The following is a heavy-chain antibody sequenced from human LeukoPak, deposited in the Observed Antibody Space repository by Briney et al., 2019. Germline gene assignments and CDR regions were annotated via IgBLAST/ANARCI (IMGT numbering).Heavy chain of an antibody. Sequence: AASVKVSCKASGGTFSSYAISWVRQAPGQGLEWMGGNIPIFGTANYAQKFQGRVTITADKSTSTAYMELSSLRSEDTAVYYCARDPGYSYGLDYWGQGTLVTVSS. D-gene: IGHD5-18*01. CDR3: ARDPGYSYGLDY. CDR1: GGTFSSYA. CDR2: NIPIFGTA. V-gene: IGHV1-69*06. J-gene: IGHJ4*02.